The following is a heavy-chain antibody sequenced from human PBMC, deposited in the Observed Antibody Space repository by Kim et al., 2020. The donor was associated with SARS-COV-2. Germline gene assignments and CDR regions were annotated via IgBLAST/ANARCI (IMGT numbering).Heavy chain of an antibody. V-gene: IGHV1-18*01. J-gene: IGHJ3*01. CDR3: ARDQRGLGIFDL. CDR1: GYTFSTYG. D-gene: IGHD3-10*01. Sequence: ASVKVSCKASGYTFSTYGISWVRLAPGQGLDWMGYISGHTDVTNYAPKLRGRVIMTTDRSSSTAYMELTSLRSDDAAVYFCARDQRGLGIFDLWGQGTMVTVSS. CDR2: ISGHTDVT.